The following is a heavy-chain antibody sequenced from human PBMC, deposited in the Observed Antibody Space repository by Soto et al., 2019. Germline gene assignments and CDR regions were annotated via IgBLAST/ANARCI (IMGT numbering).Heavy chain of an antibody. Sequence: SETLSLTCTVSGGSVSSGSYYWSWIRQPPGKGLEWIGYIYYSGSTNYNPSLKSRVTISVNTSKNQFSLKLSSVTAADTAVYYCAREDIVLVPAAKLRYFQHWGQGTLVTVSS. CDR2: IYYSGST. CDR3: AREDIVLVPAAKLRYFQH. CDR1: GGSVSSGSYY. J-gene: IGHJ1*01. D-gene: IGHD2-2*01. V-gene: IGHV4-61*01.